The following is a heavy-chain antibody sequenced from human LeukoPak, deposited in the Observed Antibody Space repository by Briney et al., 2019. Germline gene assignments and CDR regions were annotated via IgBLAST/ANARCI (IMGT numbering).Heavy chain of an antibody. J-gene: IGHJ5*02. V-gene: IGHV4-4*07. CDR3: ARDRNMDP. Sequence: SETLSLTCTVSGGSISSYYWNWIRQPAGKGLEWNGRIFNSGSTNYNPSLKSRVTMSVDMSKNQFSLKLNSVTAADTAVYYCARDRNMDPWGQGTLVTVSS. D-gene: IGHD2/OR15-2a*01. CDR1: GGSISSYY. CDR2: IFNSGST.